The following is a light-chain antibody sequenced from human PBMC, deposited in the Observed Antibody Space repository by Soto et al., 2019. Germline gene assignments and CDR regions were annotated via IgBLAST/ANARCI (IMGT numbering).Light chain of an antibody. V-gene: IGLV2-14*01. CDR1: SSDLGSTIY. J-gene: IGLJ1*01. CDR2: EVT. Sequence: QSALTQPASVSGSPGQSITISCTGTSSDLGSTIYVSWYQQKPGKAPKLMIYEVTYRPSGVSYRFSGSKSGNTPSLTISGLQADDEADYYCSSFTTTSTLIVFGTGTKVTVL. CDR3: SSFTTTSTLIV.